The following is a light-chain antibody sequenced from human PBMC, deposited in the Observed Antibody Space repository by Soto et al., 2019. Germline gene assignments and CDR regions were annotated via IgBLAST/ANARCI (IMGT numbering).Light chain of an antibody. J-gene: IGKJ1*01. V-gene: IGKV1-5*01. Sequence: DIQVTQSPSTLSASLGDRITITCRASQRIRSRLAWYQHKPGKAPKLLIYDASSLQVGVPSRFSGSASGSDYTLTISGLQPDDFATCYCQQYQSYWTFGPGTKVEIK. CDR3: QQYQSYWT. CDR1: QRIRSR. CDR2: DAS.